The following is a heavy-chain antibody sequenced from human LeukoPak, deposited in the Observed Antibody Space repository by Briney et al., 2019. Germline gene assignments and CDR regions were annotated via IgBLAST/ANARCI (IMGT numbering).Heavy chain of an antibody. J-gene: IGHJ6*02. CDR1: AYTFTRYY. CDR3: ARDIGGDQLLPPDYYYYGMDV. D-gene: IGHD2-2*01. Sequence: ASVKVSCKASAYTFTRYYMHWVRQAPGQGLEWMGWINPNSGGTNYAKKFPGRVAMTRDTSISTAYMELSRLRSDDPAVYYCARDIGGDQLLPPDYYYYGMDVWGQGTTVTVSS. V-gene: IGHV1-2*02. CDR2: INPNSGGT.